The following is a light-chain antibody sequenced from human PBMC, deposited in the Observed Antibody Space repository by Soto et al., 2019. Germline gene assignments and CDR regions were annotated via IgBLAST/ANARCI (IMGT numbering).Light chain of an antibody. Sequence: EIVLTQSPTTLSLSPGERDTLSCRASQSVSNYFAGYQQKPGQAPRLLIYDASTMAADIPASFSGSVSGTDFTLTISSREPEDFASYYCQQRSYWPLTFGGRTKVEIK. J-gene: IGKJ4*01. CDR1: QSVSNY. CDR3: QQRSYWPLT. CDR2: DAS. V-gene: IGKV3-11*01.